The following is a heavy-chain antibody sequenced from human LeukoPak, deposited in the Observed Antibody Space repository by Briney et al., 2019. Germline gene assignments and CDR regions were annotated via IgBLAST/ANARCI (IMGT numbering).Heavy chain of an antibody. V-gene: IGHV1-2*02. CDR3: ARDRDISRSNWFDP. CDR1: GYTFTGYY. Sequence: ASVKVSCKASGYTFTGYYMHWVRQAPGQGLEWMGCINPNSGGTNYAQKLQGRVTMTRDTSISTAYMELSRLRSDDTAVYYCARDRDISRSNWFDPWGQGTLVTVSS. J-gene: IGHJ5*02. CDR2: INPNSGGT. D-gene: IGHD2-2*01.